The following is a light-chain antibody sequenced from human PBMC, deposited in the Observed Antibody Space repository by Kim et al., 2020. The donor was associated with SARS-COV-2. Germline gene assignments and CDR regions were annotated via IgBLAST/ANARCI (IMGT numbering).Light chain of an antibody. CDR2: GAS. Sequence: EIVLTQSPGTLSLSPGEGATLSCRASQSLVNNDLVWYQQKRGQTPRVLIYGASKRAPGIPDRFSGSGSGTDFTLTISRLEPEDFAVYHCQTYGTSRLTFGGGTKVDIK. J-gene: IGKJ4*01. CDR1: QSLVNND. CDR3: QTYGTSRLT. V-gene: IGKV3-20*01.